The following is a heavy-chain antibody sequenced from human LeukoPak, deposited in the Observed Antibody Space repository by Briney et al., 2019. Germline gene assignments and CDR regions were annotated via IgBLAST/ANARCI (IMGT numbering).Heavy chain of an antibody. Sequence: PGGSLRLSCAASGFTFSSNAMSWVRQAPGKGLEWVSGTSGSGGATYYADSVKGRFSISRDNSKNTLYLQMNSLRAEDTAIYYCANSPQWLVPSWFDPWGQGTLVTVSS. CDR2: TSGSGGAT. V-gene: IGHV3-23*01. CDR1: GFTFSSNA. CDR3: ANSPQWLVPSWFDP. D-gene: IGHD6-19*01. J-gene: IGHJ5*02.